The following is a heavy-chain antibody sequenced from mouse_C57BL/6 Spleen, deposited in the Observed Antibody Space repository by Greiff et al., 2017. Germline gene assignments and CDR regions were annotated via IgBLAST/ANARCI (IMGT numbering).Heavy chain of an antibody. CDR3: ARDTGSSYWYCDV. J-gene: IGHJ1*03. CDR1: GFTFSSYA. D-gene: IGHD1-1*01. V-gene: IGHV5-4*01. CDR2: ISDGGSYT. Sequence: EVKLVESGGGLVKPGGSLKLSCAASGFTFSSYAMSWVRQTPEKRLEWVATISDGGSYTYYPDNVKGRFTISRDNAKNNLYLQMSHLKSEDTAMYYCARDTGSSYWYCDVWGTGTTVTVSS.